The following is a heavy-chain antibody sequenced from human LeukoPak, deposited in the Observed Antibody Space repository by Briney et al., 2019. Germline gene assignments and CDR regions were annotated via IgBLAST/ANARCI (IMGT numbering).Heavy chain of an antibody. V-gene: IGHV1-2*02. CDR1: GYTFTGNY. J-gene: IGHJ5*02. CDR2: IKPNSGGT. CDR3: ARGDDILTGNRDWFDP. D-gene: IGHD3-9*01. Sequence: ASVKVSCKASGYTFTGNYMHWVRRAPGQGLEWMGWIKPNSGGTNYAQKFQGRVSMTRDTSISTAYMEMSRLRSDDTAVYYCARGDDILTGNRDWFDPWGQGTLVTVFS.